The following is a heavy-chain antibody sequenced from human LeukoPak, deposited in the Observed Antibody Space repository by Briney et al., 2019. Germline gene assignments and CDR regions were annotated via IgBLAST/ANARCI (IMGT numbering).Heavy chain of an antibody. J-gene: IGHJ3*02. Sequence: SETLSLTCTVSGGSTSTYYWSWIRQPPGKGLEWIGYIYYSGSTNYNPSLTSRVTISVDTSKNQISLKLSSVTAADTAVYYCARVLDLSKRGLDAFDIWGQGTMVTVSS. V-gene: IGHV4-59*01. CDR3: ARVLDLSKRGLDAFDI. CDR2: IYYSGST. CDR1: GGSTSTYY. D-gene: IGHD3-16*01.